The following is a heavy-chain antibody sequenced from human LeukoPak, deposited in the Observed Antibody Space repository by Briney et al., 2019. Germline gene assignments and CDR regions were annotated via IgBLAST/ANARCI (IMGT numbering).Heavy chain of an antibody. J-gene: IGHJ4*02. CDR2: ISTGSSNI. D-gene: IGHD4-17*01. Sequence: GGSLRLSCEVSGFTFRNYNMHWVRQAPGMGLEWVSYISTGSSNIDYADSVKGRFTISRDNAKNSLYLQMNSLRAEDTAVYYCARKNYADVFNSWGQGTLVTVSS. V-gene: IGHV3-48*01. CDR3: ARKNYADVFNS. CDR1: GFTFRNYN.